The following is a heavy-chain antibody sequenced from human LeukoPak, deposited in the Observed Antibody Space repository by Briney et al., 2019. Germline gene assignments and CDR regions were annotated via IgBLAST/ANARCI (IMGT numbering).Heavy chain of an antibody. J-gene: IGHJ4*02. CDR3: ARGATYDILTGYYSN. Sequence: ASVKVSCKASGYTFTGYYMHWVRQAPGQGLEWMGWINPNSGGTNYAQKFQGRVTMTRDTSISTAYMELSSLRSEDTAVYYCARGATYDILTGYYSNWGQGTLVTVSS. CDR2: INPNSGGT. V-gene: IGHV1-2*02. CDR1: GYTFTGYY. D-gene: IGHD3-9*01.